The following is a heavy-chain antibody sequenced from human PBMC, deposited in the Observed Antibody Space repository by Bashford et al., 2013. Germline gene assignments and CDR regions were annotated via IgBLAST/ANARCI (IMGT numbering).Heavy chain of an antibody. J-gene: IGHJ6*03. V-gene: IGHV4-34*01. CDR3: ARAQRYTSSGWYYYYYYMDV. Sequence: WIRQPPRKGAWSGLGKVNHSGSTNLQPVPSKSRVTISVDTSKNQFSLKLSSVTAADTAVYYCARAQRYTSSGWYYYYYYMDVWGKGTTVTVSS. CDR2: VNHSGST. D-gene: IGHD6-19*01.